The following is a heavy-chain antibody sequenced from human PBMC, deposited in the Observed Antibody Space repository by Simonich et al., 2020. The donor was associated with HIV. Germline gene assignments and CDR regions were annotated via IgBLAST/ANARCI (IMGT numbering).Heavy chain of an antibody. V-gene: IGHV4-38-2*01. Sequence: QVQLQESGPGLVKPSETLSLTCAVSGYSISSGYYWGWIRQPPGKGLEWIGSIYHSGRTYYNPALKSRVTIAVDTSKNQFARKLSSVTAADTAVYYCARVLGIAAAIDSFQHWGQGTLVTVSS. CDR3: ARVLGIAAAIDSFQH. D-gene: IGHD6-13*01. CDR2: IYHSGRT. J-gene: IGHJ1*01. CDR1: GYSISSGYY.